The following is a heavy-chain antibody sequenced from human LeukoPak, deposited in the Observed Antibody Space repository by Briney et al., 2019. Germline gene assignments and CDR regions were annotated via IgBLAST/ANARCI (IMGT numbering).Heavy chain of an antibody. CDR1: GFTVSSNH. CDR2: IYSGGNR. D-gene: IGHD2-2*01. J-gene: IGHJ3*02. CDR3: AKGGVVARIDAFDI. V-gene: IGHV3-53*01. Sequence: GGSLRLSCAASGFTVSSNHMNWVRQAPGKGLEWVSVIYSGGNRYYADSVKGRFIISRDNSKNTLYLQMNSLRAEDTAVYYCAKGGVVARIDAFDIWGQGTMVTVSS.